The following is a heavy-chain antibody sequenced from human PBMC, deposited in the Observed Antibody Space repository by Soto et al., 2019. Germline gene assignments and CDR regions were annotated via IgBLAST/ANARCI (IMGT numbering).Heavy chain of an antibody. V-gene: IGHV1-18*04. D-gene: IGHD2-2*01. CDR3: ARDSLIVVVPAAIRPDYYYYGMDV. Sequence: AAVKVSCKASGYTFTSYGISWVGQAPGEGGEWMGWISAYNGNTNYAQKLQDRVTITTDTSTSTAYMELRSLRSDDTAVYYCARDSLIVVVPAAIRPDYYYYGMDVWGQGTTVTVSS. CDR1: GYTFTSYG. J-gene: IGHJ6*02. CDR2: ISAYNGNT.